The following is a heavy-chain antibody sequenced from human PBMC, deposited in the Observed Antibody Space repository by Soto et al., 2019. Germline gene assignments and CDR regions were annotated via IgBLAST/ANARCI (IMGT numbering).Heavy chain of an antibody. V-gene: IGHV2-5*01. CDR2: IFWNDDE. CDR3: VHNGDSYDPFGY. CDR1: GFSLTTSGVG. D-gene: IGHD3-16*01. J-gene: IGHJ4*02. Sequence: SGPTLVNPTQTLTLTLTFSGFSLTTSGVGVGWIRQPPGKALEWLALIFWNDDERYSPSLKGRLTITKDTSKNHVVLTMTNRDPVDTATYYCVHNGDSYDPFGYSSRGTLVTVSS.